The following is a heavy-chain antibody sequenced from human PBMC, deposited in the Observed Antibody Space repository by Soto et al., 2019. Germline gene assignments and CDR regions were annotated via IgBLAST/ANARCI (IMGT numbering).Heavy chain of an antibody. D-gene: IGHD3-9*01. Sequence: ASVKVSCKASGYTFTSYGISWVRQAPGQGLEWMGWISAYNGNTNYAQKLQGRVTMTTGTSTSTAYMELRSLRSDDTAVYYCARDKYYDIFLTVTPFDYWGQGTLVTVSS. CDR2: ISAYNGNT. V-gene: IGHV1-18*01. CDR1: GYTFTSYG. J-gene: IGHJ4*02. CDR3: ARDKYYDIFLTVTPFDY.